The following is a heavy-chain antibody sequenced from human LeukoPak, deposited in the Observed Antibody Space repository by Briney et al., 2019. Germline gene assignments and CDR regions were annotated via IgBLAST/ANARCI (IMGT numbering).Heavy chain of an antibody. Sequence: GGPLRLSCAASGFTFRSSAMSWVRQAPGKGPEWVSAISGSGDSTYYADSVKGRFTISRDNSKNTLYLQMNTLRAEDTAVYYCAKVDATYGSGSYYPWVYWGQGTLVTVSS. J-gene: IGHJ4*02. CDR1: GFTFRSSA. CDR3: AKVDATYGSGSYYPWVY. V-gene: IGHV3-23*01. CDR2: ISGSGDST. D-gene: IGHD3-10*01.